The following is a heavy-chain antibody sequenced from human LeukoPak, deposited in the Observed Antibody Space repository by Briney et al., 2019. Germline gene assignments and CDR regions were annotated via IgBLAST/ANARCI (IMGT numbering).Heavy chain of an antibody. Sequence: ASVKVSYKASGYTFTSYYMRWVRQAPGQGLEWMGIINPSGGSTSYAQKFQGRVTMTRDTSTSTVYMELSSLRSEDTAVYYCARERFTMVRGVMGWFDPWGQGTLVTVSS. CDR2: INPSGGST. CDR3: ARERFTMVRGVMGWFDP. J-gene: IGHJ5*02. V-gene: IGHV1-46*01. D-gene: IGHD3-10*01. CDR1: GYTFTSYY.